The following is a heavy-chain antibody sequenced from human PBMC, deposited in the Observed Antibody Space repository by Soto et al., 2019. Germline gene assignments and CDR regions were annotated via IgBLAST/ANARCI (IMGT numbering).Heavy chain of an antibody. J-gene: IGHJ4*02. Sequence: SVKVSCKASGGDFIDYAFSWVRQAPGQGLEWMGGIIPIIATADYAQKFQGRVTITADESTRTAYMEVTSLTSEDTAVYFCVGTYDTSGDYPYYFDYWGQGTPVTVSS. CDR3: VGTYDTSGDYPYYFDY. D-gene: IGHD3-22*01. V-gene: IGHV1-69*13. CDR2: IIPIIATA. CDR1: GGDFIDYA.